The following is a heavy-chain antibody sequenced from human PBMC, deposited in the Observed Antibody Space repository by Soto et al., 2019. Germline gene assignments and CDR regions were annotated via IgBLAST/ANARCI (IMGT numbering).Heavy chain of an antibody. CDR3: ARVLAAPSYFDS. CDR1: GGPISSGVYY. J-gene: IGHJ4*02. CDR2: IYYNGNT. V-gene: IGHV4-30-4*01. D-gene: IGHD6-6*01. Sequence: SETLSLTCTVSGGPISSGVYYWSWIRQPPGEGLEWIGYIYYNGNTYYNPSLKSRLSISVDTSKDQFSLKLSSVTAADTAVYYCARVLAAPSYFDSWGQGTLVTVSS.